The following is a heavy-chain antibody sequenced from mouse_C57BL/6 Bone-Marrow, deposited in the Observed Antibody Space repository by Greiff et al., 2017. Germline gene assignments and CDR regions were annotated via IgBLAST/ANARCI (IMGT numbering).Heavy chain of an antibody. CDR2: ISSGSSTI. J-gene: IGHJ3*01. D-gene: IGHD3-2*02. V-gene: IGHV5-17*01. Sequence: EVHLVASGGGLVKPGGSLKLSCAASGFTFSDYGMHWVRQAPEKGLEWVAYISSGSSTIYYADTVKGRFTISRDNAKNTLFLQMTSLRSEDTAMYYCATGTAQASFAYWGQGTLVTVSA. CDR1: GFTFSDYG. CDR3: ATGTAQASFAY.